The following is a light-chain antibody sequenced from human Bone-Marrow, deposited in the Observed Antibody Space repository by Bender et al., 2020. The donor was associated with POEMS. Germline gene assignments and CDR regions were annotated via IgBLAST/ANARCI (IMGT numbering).Light chain of an antibody. CDR1: SSVVASYNL. Sequence: QSALTQPASVSASPGQSITISCTGTSSVVASYNLVSWYQHHPGKAPKLMIYDVSDRPSGVSIRFSGSKSGNTASLTISGLQAEDEADYYCTSHTSSSTWVFGGGTKLTVL. CDR2: DVS. J-gene: IGLJ3*02. V-gene: IGLV2-14*02. CDR3: TSHTSSSTWV.